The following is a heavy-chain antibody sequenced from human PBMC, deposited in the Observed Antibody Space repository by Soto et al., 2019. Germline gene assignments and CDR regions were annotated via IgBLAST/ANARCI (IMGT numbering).Heavy chain of an antibody. CDR1: GGSISSHY. D-gene: IGHD5-18*01. Sequence: QVQLQESGPGLVKPWETLSLTCTVSGGSISSHYWNWIRQPPGKGLEWIGYIHYSGSTNYNPSLKSRVTISVDTSDNKFSLRLSPVTAADTAVYYCASLTAGHSYGPFDSWGQGTLVTVSS. J-gene: IGHJ4*02. V-gene: IGHV4-59*11. CDR3: ASLTAGHSYGPFDS. CDR2: IHYSGST.